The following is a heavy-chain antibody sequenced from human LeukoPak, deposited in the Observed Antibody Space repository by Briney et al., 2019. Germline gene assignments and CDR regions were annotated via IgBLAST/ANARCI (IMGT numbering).Heavy chain of an antibody. CDR3: ARVMTVTTLSFPFDP. Sequence: PVGSLRLSCAASGFTVSSNCMAWVRQAPGKGLEWVSIIYSGGATYYTDSVKGRFTISRDNSKNTLSLQMNSLRAEDTAVYYCARVMTVTTLSFPFDPWGQGTLVTVSS. J-gene: IGHJ5*02. V-gene: IGHV3-66*01. CDR2: IYSGGAT. D-gene: IGHD4-17*01. CDR1: GFTVSSNC.